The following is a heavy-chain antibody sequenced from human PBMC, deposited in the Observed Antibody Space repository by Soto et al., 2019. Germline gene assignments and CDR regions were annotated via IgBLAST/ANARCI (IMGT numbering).Heavy chain of an antibody. J-gene: IGHJ4*02. Sequence: EVQLVESGGGLVQPGGSLRLSGVASGFTLRKFWMHWFRQAPGQGPVWVSRITNDGSTTYYADSVEGRFTISRDNAKNTLYLQMNSLGVEDTAVYYCARGQDGGGGTADYWGQGTLVTVSP. V-gene: IGHV3-74*01. CDR1: GFTLRKFW. CDR2: ITNDGSTT. D-gene: IGHD3-16*01. CDR3: ARGQDGGGGTADY.